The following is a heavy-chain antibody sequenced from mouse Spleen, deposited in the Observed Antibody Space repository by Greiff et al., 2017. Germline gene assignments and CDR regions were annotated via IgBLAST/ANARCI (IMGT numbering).Heavy chain of an antibody. D-gene: IGHD2-4*01. CDR1: GYTFTNYW. CDR2: IYPGGGYT. J-gene: IGHJ2*01. V-gene: IGHV1-63*02. Sequence: VQLQQSGAELVRPGTSVKISCKASGYTFTNYWLGWVKQRPGHGLEWIGDIYPGGGYTNYNEKFKGKATLTADTSSSTAYMQLSSLTSEDSAVYFCARYDYDERSFDYWGQGTTLTVSS. CDR3: ARYDYDERSFDY.